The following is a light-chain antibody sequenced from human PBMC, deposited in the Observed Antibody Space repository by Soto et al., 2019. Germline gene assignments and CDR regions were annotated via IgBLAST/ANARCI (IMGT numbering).Light chain of an antibody. CDR2: LNSDGSH. J-gene: IGLJ2*01. CDR3: QTWGTGIQV. Sequence: QLVLTQSPSASASLGASVKLTCTLSSGHSNYAIAWHQQQPEKGPRWLMKLNSDGSHRKGDEIPDRFSGSSSGTERYLTISSLQSEDEADYYCQTWGTGIQVFGGGTTLTVL. CDR1: SGHSNYA. V-gene: IGLV4-69*01.